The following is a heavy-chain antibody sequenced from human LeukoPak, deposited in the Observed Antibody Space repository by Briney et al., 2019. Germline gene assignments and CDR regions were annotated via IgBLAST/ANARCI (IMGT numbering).Heavy chain of an antibody. V-gene: IGHV3-74*01. D-gene: IGHD3-16*01. CDR2: INNDGSDT. Sequence: GGSLRLSCVASGFTFGPYWMHWVRHVPGKGLVWVSRINNDGSDTIYADSVKGRFTVSRDNSKDTLFLQMNSLRAEDTAVYYCARGGGDHAFDIGGQGTMVTVS. CDR3: ARGGGDHAFDI. J-gene: IGHJ3*02. CDR1: GFTFGPYW.